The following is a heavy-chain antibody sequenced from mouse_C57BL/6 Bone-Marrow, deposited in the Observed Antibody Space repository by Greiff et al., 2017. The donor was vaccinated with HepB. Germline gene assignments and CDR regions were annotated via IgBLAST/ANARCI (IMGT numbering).Heavy chain of an antibody. CDR2: IYPRSGNT. CDR1: GYTFTSYG. CDR3: ARGDYGPWFAY. J-gene: IGHJ3*01. Sequence: LQESGAELARPGASVKLSCKASGYTFTSYGISWVKQRTGQGLEWIGEIYPRSGNTYYNEKFKGKATLTADKSSSTAYMELRSLTSEDSAVYFCARGDYGPWFAYWGQGTLVTVSA. D-gene: IGHD2-4*01. V-gene: IGHV1-81*01.